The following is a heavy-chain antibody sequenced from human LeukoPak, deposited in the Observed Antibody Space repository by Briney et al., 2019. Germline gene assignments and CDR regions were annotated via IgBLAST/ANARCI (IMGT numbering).Heavy chain of an antibody. D-gene: IGHD3-10*01. Sequence: GESLKISCKGSGYSFYAYWIGWVRQMPGKRLEWMGIIYPGDSDTRYSPSFQGQITISADKYNSTAYLQRSSLKASDTAMYYCARASSGTLRFDYWGQGTLVTVSS. V-gene: IGHV5-51*01. CDR2: IYPGDSDT. CDR3: ARASSGTLRFDY. CDR1: GYSFYAYW. J-gene: IGHJ4*02.